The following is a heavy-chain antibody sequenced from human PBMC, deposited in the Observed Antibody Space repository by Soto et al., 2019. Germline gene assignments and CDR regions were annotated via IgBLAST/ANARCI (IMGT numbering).Heavy chain of an antibody. J-gene: IGHJ6*02. V-gene: IGHV1-46*01. CDR3: ATGTQVLGTPYYLYGIDV. Sequence: ASVKVSCKASGYTFTSYYMHWVRQAPGQGLEWMGIINPSGGSTSYAQKFQGRVTMTRDTSTSTVYMELSSLRSEDTAVYYCATGTQVLGTPYYLYGIDVWGQGTTVTVSS. CDR2: INPSGGST. CDR1: GYTFTSYY. D-gene: IGHD1-1*01.